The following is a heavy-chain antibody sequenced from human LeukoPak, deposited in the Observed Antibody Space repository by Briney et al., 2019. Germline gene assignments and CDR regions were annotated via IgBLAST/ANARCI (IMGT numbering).Heavy chain of an antibody. CDR3: AGPHYGSGSYVGYYFDY. D-gene: IGHD3-10*01. Sequence: PGGSLRLSCAASGFTFDDYGMSWVRQAPGKGLEWVSGINWNGGSTGYADSVKGRFTISRDNAKNSLYLQMNSLRAEDTALYYCAGPHYGSGSYVGYYFDYWGQGTLVTVSS. CDR1: GFTFDDYG. V-gene: IGHV3-20*04. CDR2: INWNGGST. J-gene: IGHJ4*02.